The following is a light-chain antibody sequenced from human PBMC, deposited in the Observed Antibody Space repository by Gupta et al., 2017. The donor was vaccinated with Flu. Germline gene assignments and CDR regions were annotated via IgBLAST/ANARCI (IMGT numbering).Light chain of an antibody. CDR2: GAS. J-gene: IGKJ5*01. Sequence: EIVLTQSPGTLSLSPGERATLSCRASQSVSSSYLAWYQQKPGQAPRLLIYGASSRATGIPDRFSGSGSGTDFTLTISRLEPEDFAVYYCQQYGSWITFGQGTRLKIK. CDR1: QSVSSSY. CDR3: QQYGSWIT. V-gene: IGKV3-20*01.